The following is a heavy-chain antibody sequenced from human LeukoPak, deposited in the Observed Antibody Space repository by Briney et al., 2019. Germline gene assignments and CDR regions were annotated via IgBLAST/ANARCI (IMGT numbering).Heavy chain of an antibody. CDR1: GGSINSYY. CDR2: IYTTGTT. Sequence: SETLSLTCTVSGGSINSYYWGWVRQPAGKGLEWIGRIYTTGTTNYSPSLKSRLTMSLDTSKNQFSLKLRSVTAADTAVYYCAKGSRGNYDYWGQGTLVTVSS. D-gene: IGHD1-26*01. CDR3: AKGSRGNYDY. J-gene: IGHJ4*02. V-gene: IGHV4-4*07.